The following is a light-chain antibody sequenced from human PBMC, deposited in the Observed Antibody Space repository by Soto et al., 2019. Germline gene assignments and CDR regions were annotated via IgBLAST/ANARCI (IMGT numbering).Light chain of an antibody. CDR1: QSVSGSK. CDR3: QQYGGSPVT. J-gene: IGKJ2*01. CDR2: DAS. V-gene: IGKV3-20*01. Sequence: EIVLPQSPGTLSLSPGEIATLSCRASQSVSGSKLAWYQQKPGQAPRLLIYDASSRPTGIPDRISGSESGTDLTLTISRLEPVDFAVYFCQQYGGSPVTFGRGTKLEIK.